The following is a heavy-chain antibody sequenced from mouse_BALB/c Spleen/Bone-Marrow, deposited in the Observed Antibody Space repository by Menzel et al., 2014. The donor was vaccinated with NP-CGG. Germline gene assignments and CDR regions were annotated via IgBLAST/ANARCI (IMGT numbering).Heavy chain of an antibody. CDR3: ARDYGNYGFAY. CDR1: GFTFSDYY. V-gene: IGHV5-4*02. CDR2: ISSGGSYT. D-gene: IGHD2-1*01. J-gene: IGHJ3*01. Sequence: EVKLMESGGGLVKPGGSLKLSCAASGFTFSDYYMYWVRQTPEKRLEWVATISSGGSYTYYPDSVKGRFTISRDNAKNTLYLQMSSLRSEDTAMYYCARDYGNYGFAYWGQGTLVTVSA.